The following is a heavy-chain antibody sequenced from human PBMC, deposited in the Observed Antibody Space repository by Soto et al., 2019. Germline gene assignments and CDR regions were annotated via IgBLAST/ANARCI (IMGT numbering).Heavy chain of an antibody. CDR1: GGSVSSGSYY. D-gene: IGHD3-10*01. CDR2: VYYSGST. V-gene: IGHV4-61*01. Sequence: TSETLSLTCTVSGGSVSSGSYYWNWIRQPPGKGLEWIGYVYYSGSTNYNPSLKSRVTISVDTSKNQFSLKLSSVTAADTAVYYGAREGGRGHFDYWGQGTLVTVSS. CDR3: AREGGRGHFDY. J-gene: IGHJ4*02.